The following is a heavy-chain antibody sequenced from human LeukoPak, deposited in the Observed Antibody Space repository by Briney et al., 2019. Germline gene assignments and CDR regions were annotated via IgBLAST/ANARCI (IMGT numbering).Heavy chain of an antibody. Sequence: GGSLRLSCAASGLSFSNYAMSWVRQAPGKGLEWVSVISGSGGSTYYADSVKGQFTIFRDNSKNTVYLQMNSLRADDKAVYYCAKGDTGMVRRYYFDYWGQGTLVTVSS. CDR3: AKGDTGMVRRYYFDY. D-gene: IGHD5-18*01. J-gene: IGHJ4*02. CDR2: ISGSGGST. CDR1: GLSFSNYA. V-gene: IGHV3-23*01.